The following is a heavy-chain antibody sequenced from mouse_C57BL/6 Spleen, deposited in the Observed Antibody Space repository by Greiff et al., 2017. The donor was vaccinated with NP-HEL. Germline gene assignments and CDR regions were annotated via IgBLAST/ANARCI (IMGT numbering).Heavy chain of an antibody. Sequence: EVQLQESGPELVKPGDSVKISCKASGYSFTGYFMNWVMQSHGKSLEWIGRINPYNGDTFYNQKFKGKATLTVDKSSNTAHMELRSLTSEDSAVYYCARSGAMDYWGQGTSVTVSS. CDR2: INPYNGDT. D-gene: IGHD3-1*01. CDR1: GYSFTGYF. CDR3: ARSGAMDY. V-gene: IGHV1-20*01. J-gene: IGHJ4*01.